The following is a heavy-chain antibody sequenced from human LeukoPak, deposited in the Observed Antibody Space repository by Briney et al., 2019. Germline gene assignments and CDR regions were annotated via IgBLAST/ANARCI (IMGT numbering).Heavy chain of an antibody. CDR3: ASTHCSGGSCYPYYFDY. J-gene: IGHJ4*02. V-gene: IGHV3-33*01. Sequence: SGGSLRLSCAASGFTFSSYGMHWVRRAPGKGLEWVAVIWYDGSNKYYADSVKGGFTISRDNSKNTLYLQMNSLRAEDTAVYYCASTHCSGGSCYPYYFDYSGQGTLVTVSS. D-gene: IGHD2-15*01. CDR2: IWYDGSNK. CDR1: GFTFSSYG.